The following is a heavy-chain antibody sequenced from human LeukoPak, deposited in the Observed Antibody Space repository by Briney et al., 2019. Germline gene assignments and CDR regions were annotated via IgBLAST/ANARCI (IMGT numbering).Heavy chain of an antibody. J-gene: IGHJ4*02. Sequence: ASVKVSCKASGYTFTSYAMNWVRQAPGQGLEWMAWINTNTGNPTYAQGFTGRFVFSLDTSVSTAYLQISSLKAEDTAVYYCTTRPDVVVTDYFDYWGQGTLVTVSS. CDR1: GYTFTSYA. D-gene: IGHD2-21*02. CDR3: TTRPDVVVTDYFDY. CDR2: INTNTGNP. V-gene: IGHV7-4-1*02.